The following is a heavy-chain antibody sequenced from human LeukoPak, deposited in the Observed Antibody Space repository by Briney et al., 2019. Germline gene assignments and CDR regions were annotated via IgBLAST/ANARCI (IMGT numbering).Heavy chain of an antibody. Sequence: SVKVSCKASGYTLTGYYIHWVRQAPGQGLEWMGGIIPIFGTANYAQKFQSRVTITTDESTSTAYMELSSLRSEDTAVYYCASVTPSSGSYYDYWGQGTLVTVSS. CDR2: IIPIFGTA. CDR1: GYTLTGYY. J-gene: IGHJ4*02. CDR3: ASVTPSSGSYYDY. V-gene: IGHV1-69*05. D-gene: IGHD1-26*01.